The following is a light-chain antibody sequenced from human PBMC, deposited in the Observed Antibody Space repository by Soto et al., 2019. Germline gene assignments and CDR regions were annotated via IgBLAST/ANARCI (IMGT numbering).Light chain of an antibody. J-gene: IGKJ2*01. Sequence: SPATLSLSKGDRATLSCGAGQRVGINVACYQQKPGQAPRLLICGASNRATGIPDRFGGSGSGTDFTLTISRLEPEDFAVYYCQQYGSSGPFGHGT. V-gene: IGKV3-20*01. CDR2: GAS. CDR3: QQYGSSGP. CDR1: QRVGIN.